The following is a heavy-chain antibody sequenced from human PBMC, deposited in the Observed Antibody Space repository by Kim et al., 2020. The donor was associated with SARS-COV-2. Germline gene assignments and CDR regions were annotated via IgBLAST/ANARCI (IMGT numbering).Heavy chain of an antibody. CDR1: GGSFSGYY. CDR3: ARGGGATLFYYYYGMDV. D-gene: IGHD1-26*01. CDR2: INHSGST. J-gene: IGHJ6*02. Sequence: SETLSLTCAVYGGSFSGYYWSRIRQPPGKGLEWIGEINHSGSTNYNPSLKSRVTISVDTSKNQFSLKLSSVTAADTAVYYCARGGGATLFYYYYGMDVWGQGTTVTVSS. V-gene: IGHV4-34*01.